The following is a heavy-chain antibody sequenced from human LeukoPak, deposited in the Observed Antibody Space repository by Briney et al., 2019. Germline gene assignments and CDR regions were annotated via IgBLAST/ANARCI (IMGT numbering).Heavy chain of an antibody. V-gene: IGHV4-59*01. D-gene: IGHD5-24*01. CDR3: ARVVRDGYNYYFDY. CDR1: GGSISSYY. Sequence: SETLSLTCTVSGGSISSYYWSWIRQPPGKGLERIGYIYYSGSTNYNPSLKSRVTISVDTSKNQFSLKLSSVTAADTAVYYCARVVRDGYNYYFDYWGQGTLVTVSS. J-gene: IGHJ4*02. CDR2: IYYSGST.